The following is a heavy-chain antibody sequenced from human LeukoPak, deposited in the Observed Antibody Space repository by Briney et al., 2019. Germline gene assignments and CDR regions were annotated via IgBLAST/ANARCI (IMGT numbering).Heavy chain of an antibody. CDR3: ARGLRIAVAGNIDY. V-gene: IGHV3-30*19. Sequence: GGSLRLSCAASGFTFSSYGMHWVRQAPGKGLEWVAAISYDGSNKRYADSVKGRFTISRDNSKNTLYLQMNSLRADNTAVYYCARGLRIAVAGNIDYWGQGTLVTVSS. J-gene: IGHJ4*02. D-gene: IGHD6-19*01. CDR2: ISYDGSNK. CDR1: GFTFSSYG.